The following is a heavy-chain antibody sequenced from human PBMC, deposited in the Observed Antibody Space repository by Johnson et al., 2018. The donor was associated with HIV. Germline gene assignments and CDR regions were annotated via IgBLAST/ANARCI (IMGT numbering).Heavy chain of an antibody. CDR3: TRESPYGGNSYDAFDI. CDR2: IWYDGSNN. D-gene: IGHD4-23*01. Sequence: VQLVESGGGVVQPGRSLRLSCAASGFTFSSYGMHWVRQAPGKGLEWVAVIWYDGSNNYYADSVKGRFTISRDNSKNTLYLQMNSLKTEDTAVYYCTRESPYGGNSYDAFDIWGQGTMVTVSS. J-gene: IGHJ3*02. CDR1: GFTFSSYG. V-gene: IGHV3-33*01.